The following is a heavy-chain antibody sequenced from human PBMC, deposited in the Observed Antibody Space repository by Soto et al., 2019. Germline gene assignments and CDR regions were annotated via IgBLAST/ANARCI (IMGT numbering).Heavy chain of an antibody. V-gene: IGHV4-59*08. CDR3: ARHVIDYDFWSGYDMPRDCFDP. Sequence: SETLSLTCTVSGGSISSYYWSWIRQPPGKGLEWIGYIYYSGSTNYNPSLKSRVTISVDTSKNQFSLKLSSVTAADTAVYYCARHVIDYDFWSGYDMPRDCFDPWGQGTLVTVSS. D-gene: IGHD3-3*01. CDR1: GGSISSYY. CDR2: IYYSGST. J-gene: IGHJ5*02.